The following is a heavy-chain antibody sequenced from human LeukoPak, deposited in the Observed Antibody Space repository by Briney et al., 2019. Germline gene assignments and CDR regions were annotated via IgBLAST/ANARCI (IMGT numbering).Heavy chain of an antibody. CDR2: INPNSVGT. CDR3: ARGRVRGRNWNWGEIDY. Sequence: ASVKVSCKASGYTFTGYYMHRVRQAPGQGLEWMGWINPNSVGTNYAQKFQGRVTMTRDTSISTAYMELSRMRSDDTAVYYCARGRVRGRNWNWGEIDYWGQGTLVTVSS. J-gene: IGHJ4*02. D-gene: IGHD1-7*01. CDR1: GYTFTGYY. V-gene: IGHV1-2*02.